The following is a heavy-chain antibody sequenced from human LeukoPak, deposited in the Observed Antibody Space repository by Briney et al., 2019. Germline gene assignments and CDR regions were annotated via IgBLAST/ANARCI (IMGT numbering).Heavy chain of an antibody. V-gene: IGHV3-74*01. CDR1: GFTFSSYW. Sequence: GGSLRLSCAASGFTFSSYWMHWVRQAPGKGLVWVSRINSDGSSTSYADSVKGRFTISRDNAKNSLYLQMDSLRVEDTAEYYCARDPYSGNYGAYYYYMDVWGKGTTVTVSS. CDR2: INSDGSST. D-gene: IGHD1-26*01. J-gene: IGHJ6*03. CDR3: ARDPYSGNYGAYYYYMDV.